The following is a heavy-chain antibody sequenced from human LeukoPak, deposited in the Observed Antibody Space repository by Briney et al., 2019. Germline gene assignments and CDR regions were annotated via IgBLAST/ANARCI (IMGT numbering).Heavy chain of an antibody. CDR1: GYTFTSYY. V-gene: IGHV1-46*01. J-gene: IGHJ4*02. D-gene: IGHD3-3*01. CDR3: ARDSHYDFWSGYYKDY. Sequence: ASVKVSCKASGYTFTSYYMHWVRQAPGQGLEWMGIINPSGGSTSYAQKFQGRVTMTRDTSISTAYMELSRLRSDDTAVYYCARDSHYDFWSGYYKDYWGQGTLVTVSS. CDR2: INPSGGST.